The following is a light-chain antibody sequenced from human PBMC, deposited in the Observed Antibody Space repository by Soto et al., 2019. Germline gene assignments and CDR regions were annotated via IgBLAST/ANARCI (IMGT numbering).Light chain of an antibody. Sequence: DIQLTQSPSSLSASVGDRVTITCRTSQSIDIYLNWYQQRPGQVPKLLIYAASNLQRGVPSRFSGSGSGTEFTLTISSLQPEDFATYYCQQVYSIPTFGQGTKVGIK. CDR1: QSIDIY. CDR2: AAS. CDR3: QQVYSIPT. V-gene: IGKV1-39*01. J-gene: IGKJ2*01.